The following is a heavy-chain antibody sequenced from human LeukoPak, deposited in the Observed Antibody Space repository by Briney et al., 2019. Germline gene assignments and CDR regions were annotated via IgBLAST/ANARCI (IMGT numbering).Heavy chain of an antibody. V-gene: IGHV5-51*01. CDR3: ARRGLCSGGSCYGLSDY. CDR2: IYPGDSDT. CDR1: GYNFTNYW. D-gene: IGHD2-15*01. Sequence: GESLKISCRGSGYNFTNYWIGWVRQMPGKGLEWMGIIYPGDSDTRYSPSFQGQVTISADKSIGTAYLQWSSLKASDTAMYCCARRGLCSGGSCYGLSDYWGQGTLVTVSS. J-gene: IGHJ4*02.